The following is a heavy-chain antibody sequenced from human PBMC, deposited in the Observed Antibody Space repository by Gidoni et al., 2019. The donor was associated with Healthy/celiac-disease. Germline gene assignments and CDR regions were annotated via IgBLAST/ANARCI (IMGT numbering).Heavy chain of an antibody. J-gene: IGHJ4*02. Sequence: QVQLVESGGVVVPPGRSLTPSCAASGFTFSSYAMHWVRQAPGKGLEWVAVISYDGSNKYYADSVKGRFTISRDNSKNTLYLQMNSLRAEDTAVYYCATIPPTVTIFGVVKNQHDYWGQGTLVTVSS. V-gene: IGHV3-30*04. CDR1: GFTFSSYA. CDR2: ISYDGSNK. CDR3: ATIPPTVTIFGVVKNQHDY. D-gene: IGHD3-3*01.